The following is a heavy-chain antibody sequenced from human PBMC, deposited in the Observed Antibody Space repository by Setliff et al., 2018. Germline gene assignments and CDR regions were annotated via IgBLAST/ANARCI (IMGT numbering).Heavy chain of an antibody. CDR3: ARGRDFWSGYLVY. V-gene: IGHV1-18*01. D-gene: IGHD3-3*01. J-gene: IGHJ4*02. CDR2: ISPYNGAT. Sequence: GASVKVSCKTSGYSFISYGISWVRQAPGQGLEFVGWISPYNGATDCARKLESRVTMTTDTSTSTAYLELRSLTSDDTAVYYCARGRDFWSGYLVYWGQGTLVTVSS. CDR1: GYSFISYG.